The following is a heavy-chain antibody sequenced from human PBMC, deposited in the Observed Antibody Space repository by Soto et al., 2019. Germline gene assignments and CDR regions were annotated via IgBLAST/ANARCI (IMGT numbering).Heavy chain of an antibody. CDR1: GYIFTGYY. CDR3: ARGDFDSSANYYAGWFDP. D-gene: IGHD3-22*01. Sequence: QVQLVQSGAEVKKPGASVKVSCKASGYIFTGYYMHWMRQAPGQGLEWMGWFNPNSGGTKYAQKFQGRDTMTNDTYINTAYMELSGLISDDTAVYYCARGDFDSSANYYAGWFDPWGQGTLVTVSS. J-gene: IGHJ5*02. V-gene: IGHV1-2*02. CDR2: FNPNSGGT.